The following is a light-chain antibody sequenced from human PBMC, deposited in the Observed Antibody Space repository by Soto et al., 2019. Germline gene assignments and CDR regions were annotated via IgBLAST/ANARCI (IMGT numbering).Light chain of an antibody. Sequence: EIVMTQAPATLSVSPGGRSTLSCRASQTVSSNLAWYQQKPGQXPRXXIYGASTRATGIPARFSGSGSGTELTITISSLQSEDCEVYYGQQYNNWPRTFGQGTKVDIK. CDR3: QQYNNWPRT. J-gene: IGKJ1*01. CDR2: GAS. V-gene: IGKV3-15*01. CDR1: QTVSSN.